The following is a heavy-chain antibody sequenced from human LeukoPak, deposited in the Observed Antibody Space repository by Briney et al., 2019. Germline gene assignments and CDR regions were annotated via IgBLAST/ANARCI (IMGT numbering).Heavy chain of an antibody. J-gene: IGHJ4*02. CDR3: ASDLSMIPYY. V-gene: IGHV3-48*03. D-gene: IGHD3-22*01. CDR1: GFTFSSYE. Sequence: PGGSLRLSCTASGFTFSSYEMNWVRQAPGKGLEWVSYISSSGSTIYYADSVKGRFTISSDNAKNSLYLQMNSLRAEDTAVYYYASDLSMIPYYWGQGTLVTVSS. CDR2: ISSSGSTI.